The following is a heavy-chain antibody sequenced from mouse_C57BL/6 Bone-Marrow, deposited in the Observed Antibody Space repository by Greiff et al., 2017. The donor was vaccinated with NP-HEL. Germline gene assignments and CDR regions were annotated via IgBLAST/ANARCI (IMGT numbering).Heavy chain of an antibody. V-gene: IGHV5-12*01. J-gene: IGHJ4*01. CDR2: ISNGGGST. Sequence: EVMLVESGGGLVQPGGSLKLSCAASGFTFSDYYMYWVRQTPEKRLEWVAYISNGGGSTYYPDTVQGRFTISRDNAKNTLYLQMSRLKSEDTAMYYCARHKTTVVATDAMDYWGQGTSVTVSS. CDR3: ARHKTTVVATDAMDY. CDR1: GFTFSDYY. D-gene: IGHD1-1*01.